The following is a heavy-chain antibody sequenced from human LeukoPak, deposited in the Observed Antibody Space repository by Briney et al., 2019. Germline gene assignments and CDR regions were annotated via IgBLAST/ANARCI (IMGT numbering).Heavy chain of an antibody. V-gene: IGHV4-59*08. D-gene: IGHD5-24*01. CDR1: GGSFSSYY. CDR2: IYYSGST. J-gene: IGHJ2*01. Sequence: SETLSLTCAVYGGSFSSYYWSWIRQPPGKGLEWIGYIYYSGSTNYNPSLKSRVTISVDTSKNQFSLKLSSVTAADTAVYYCARQARKRWLQLGYFDLWGRGTLVTVSS. CDR3: ARQARKRWLQLGYFDL.